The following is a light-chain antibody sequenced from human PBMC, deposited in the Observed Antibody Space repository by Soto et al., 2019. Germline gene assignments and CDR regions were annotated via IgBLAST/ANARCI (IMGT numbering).Light chain of an antibody. J-gene: IGKJ2*01. V-gene: IGKV1-9*01. CDR2: AVS. CDR1: QGLSSY. Sequence: DIQLTQSPSFMSASVGDRVTITCRASQGLSSYLAWYQQKPGKAPKLLMYAVSTLQSGVPSRFSGSGSGTEFTLTFGSLQPEDFATYFCQQLNGSPYTFGQGAKLEIK. CDR3: QQLNGSPYT.